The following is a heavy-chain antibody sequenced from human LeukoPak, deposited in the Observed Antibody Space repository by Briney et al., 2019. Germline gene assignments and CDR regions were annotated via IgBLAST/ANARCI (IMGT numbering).Heavy chain of an antibody. Sequence: SPSETLSLTCAVYGGSFSGYYWSWIRQPPGKGLEWIGEINHSGSTNYNPSLKSRVTISVDTSKNQFSLKLSSVTAADTAVYYCARGVATANDYWGQGTLVTVSS. CDR1: GGSFSGYY. CDR3: ARGVATANDY. CDR2: INHSGST. V-gene: IGHV4-34*01. J-gene: IGHJ4*02. D-gene: IGHD5-12*01.